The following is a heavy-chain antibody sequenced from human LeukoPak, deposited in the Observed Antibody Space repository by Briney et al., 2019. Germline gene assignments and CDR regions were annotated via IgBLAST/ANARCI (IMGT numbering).Heavy chain of an antibody. CDR3: TTEGYCSGGNCYSYDN. V-gene: IGHV3-15*01. CDR1: GFTFTDYA. CDR2: IKSKTDGGTT. D-gene: IGHD2-15*01. J-gene: IGHJ4*02. Sequence: GGSLRLSCAASGFTFTDYAMSWVRQAPGKGLEWVGRIKSKTDGGTTDYAAPVKGRFTISRDDSKNKLFLQMNSLKTEDTAVYYCTTEGYCSGGNCYSYDNWGQGTLVTVSS.